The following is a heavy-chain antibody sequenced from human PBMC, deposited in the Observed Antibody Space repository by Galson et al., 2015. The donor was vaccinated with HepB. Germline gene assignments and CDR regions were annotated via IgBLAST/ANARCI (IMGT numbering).Heavy chain of an antibody. Sequence: SLRLSCAASGFTFSSYSMNWVRQAPGKGLEWVSSISSSSSYIYYADSVKGRFTISRDNAKNSLYLQMNSLRAEDTAVYYCAREGGYCSSTSCYRYWYFDLWGRGTLVTVSP. CDR3: AREGGYCSSTSCYRYWYFDL. V-gene: IGHV3-21*01. J-gene: IGHJ2*01. CDR1: GFTFSSYS. D-gene: IGHD2-2*01. CDR2: ISSSSSYI.